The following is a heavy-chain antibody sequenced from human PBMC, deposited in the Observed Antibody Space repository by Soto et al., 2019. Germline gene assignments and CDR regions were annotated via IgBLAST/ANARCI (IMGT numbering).Heavy chain of an antibody. CDR3: ARLGSSSFSAADNSYYSGY. V-gene: IGHV1-69*13. D-gene: IGHD6-6*01. CDR2: IIPIFGTA. J-gene: IGHJ4*02. Sequence: GASVKVSCKASGGTFSSYAISWVRQAPGQGLEWMGGIIPIFGTANYAQKFQGRVTITADEPTSTAYREVSILRSEDTAGYYCARLGSSSFSAADNSYYSGYWGEGTLVTVSS. CDR1: GGTFSSYA.